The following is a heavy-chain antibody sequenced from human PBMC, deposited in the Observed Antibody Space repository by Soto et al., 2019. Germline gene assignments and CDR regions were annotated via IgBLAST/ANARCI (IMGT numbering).Heavy chain of an antibody. J-gene: IGHJ4*02. CDR1: GGSFSGYY. V-gene: IGHV4-34*01. D-gene: IGHD1-26*01. CDR2: INHSGST. Sequence: QVQLQQWGAGLLKPSETLSLTCAVYGGSFSGYYWSWIRQPPGKGLEWIGEINHSGSTNYNPSLKSRVTISVDTSKNQFSLKLSSVTAADTAVYYCAITYSGSYETHFDYWGQGTLVTVSS. CDR3: AITYSGSYETHFDY.